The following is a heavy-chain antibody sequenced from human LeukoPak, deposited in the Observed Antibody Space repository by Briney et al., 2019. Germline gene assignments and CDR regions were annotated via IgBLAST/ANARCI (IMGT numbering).Heavy chain of an antibody. Sequence: GGSLRLSCAASGFTFSSYAMSWVRQAPGKGLEWVSAISGSGGSTYYEDSVKGRFTISRDNSKNTLYLQMNSLRAEDTAVYYCAKEEEAAAGIRGGPFDYWGQGTLVTVSS. D-gene: IGHD6-13*01. CDR2: ISGSGGST. CDR3: AKEEEAAAGIRGGPFDY. V-gene: IGHV3-23*01. J-gene: IGHJ4*02. CDR1: GFTFSSYA.